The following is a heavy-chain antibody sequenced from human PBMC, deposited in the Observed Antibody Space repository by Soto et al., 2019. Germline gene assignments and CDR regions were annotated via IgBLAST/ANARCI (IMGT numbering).Heavy chain of an antibody. CDR2: ISYDGSNK. V-gene: IGHV3-30*18. D-gene: IGHD2-15*01. CDR3: AKDHRETTPSYFDY. Sequence: GGSLRLSRAASGFTFSSYGMHWVRQAPGKGLEWVAVISYDGSNKYYADSVKGRFTISRDNSKNTLYLQMNSLRAEDTAVYYCAKDHRETTPSYFDYWGQGTLVTVSS. J-gene: IGHJ4*02. CDR1: GFTFSSYG.